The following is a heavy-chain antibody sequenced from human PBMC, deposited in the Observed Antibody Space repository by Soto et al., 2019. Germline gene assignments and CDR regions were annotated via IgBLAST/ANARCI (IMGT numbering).Heavy chain of an antibody. J-gene: IGHJ5*02. CDR2: IAYSGDT. D-gene: IGHD3-9*01. CDR3: ARDFERSAIGP. V-gene: IGHV4-59*12. Sequence: SETLSLTCTVSGGSIGSYYWSWIRQPPGKGLEWIGYIAYSGDTYYNPSLRSRVTISADTSENKFSLTLKSVTAADTAVYFCARDFERSAIGPWGQGTSVTVSS. CDR1: GGSIGSYY.